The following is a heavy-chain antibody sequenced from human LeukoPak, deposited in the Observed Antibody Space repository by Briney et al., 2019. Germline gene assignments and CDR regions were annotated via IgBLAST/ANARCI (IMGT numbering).Heavy chain of an antibody. D-gene: IGHD3-3*01. CDR2: IYYSGST. CDR3: AKELQVNDFWSGSYIVSYFDP. Sequence: KPSETLSLTCTVSGGSISSSSYYWGWIRQPPGKGLEWIGSIYYSGSTYYNPSLKSRVTISVDTSKNQFSLKLTSVTAADTAVYFCAKELQVNDFWSGSYIVSYFDPWGQGTLVTVSS. CDR1: GGSISSSSYY. V-gene: IGHV4-39*07. J-gene: IGHJ5*02.